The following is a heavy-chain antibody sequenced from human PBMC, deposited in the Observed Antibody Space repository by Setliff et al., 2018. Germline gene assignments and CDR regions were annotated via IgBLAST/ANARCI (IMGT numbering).Heavy chain of an antibody. CDR2: IHYSGST. J-gene: IGHJ4*02. V-gene: IGHV4-59*01. CDR3: ARAYSSSWYSSRYYFDY. Sequence: PSETLSLTCTVSGGSISSYYWSWIRQPPGKGLEWIGYIHYSGSTNYNPSLKSRVTISFNTSKNQISLKLSSVTAADTAVYYCARAYSSSWYSSRYYFDYWGQGTLVTVSS. D-gene: IGHD6-13*01. CDR1: GGSISSYY.